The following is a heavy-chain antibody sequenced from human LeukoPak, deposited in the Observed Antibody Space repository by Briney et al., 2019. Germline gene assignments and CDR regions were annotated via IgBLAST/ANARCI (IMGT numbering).Heavy chain of an antibody. CDR3: ARVGVGGGDFDY. Sequence: GGSLRLSSAASGFTVSSNYMSWVRQAPGKGLEWVSVIYSGGSTYYADSVKGRFTISRDNSKNTLYLQMNSLRAEDTAVYYCARVGVGGGDFDYWGQGTLVTVSS. V-gene: IGHV3-66*01. J-gene: IGHJ4*02. CDR1: GFTVSSNY. D-gene: IGHD2-21*01. CDR2: IYSGGST.